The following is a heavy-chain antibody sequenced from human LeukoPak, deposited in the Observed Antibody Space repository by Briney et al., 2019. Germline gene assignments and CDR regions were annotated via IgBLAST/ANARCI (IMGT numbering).Heavy chain of an antibody. D-gene: IGHD3-10*01. Sequence: SETLSLTCTVSSDSISSSSYYWGWIRQPPGKGLEWIGTIYYSGSTYYNPSLKSRVTISVDTSKNQFSLKLSSVTAADTAVYYCTRSSRLWFGGSANWFDPWGQGTLVTVSS. CDR3: TRSSRLWFGGSANWFDP. J-gene: IGHJ5*02. CDR2: IYYSGST. CDR1: SDSISSSSYY. V-gene: IGHV4-39*07.